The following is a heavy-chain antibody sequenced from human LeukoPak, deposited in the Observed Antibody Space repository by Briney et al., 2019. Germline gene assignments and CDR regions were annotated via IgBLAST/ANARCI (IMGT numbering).Heavy chain of an antibody. CDR2: IYYSGST. V-gene: IGHV4-59*01. Sequence: PSETLSLTCTVSGGSISSYYWSWIRQPPGKGLEWIGNIYYSGSTNYNPSLKSRVTISVDTFRNQFSLKLTSVTAADTAIYYCAKSDYYGASAYWGQGTLVTVSS. CDR3: AKSDYYGASAY. D-gene: IGHD3-10*01. J-gene: IGHJ4*02. CDR1: GGSISSYY.